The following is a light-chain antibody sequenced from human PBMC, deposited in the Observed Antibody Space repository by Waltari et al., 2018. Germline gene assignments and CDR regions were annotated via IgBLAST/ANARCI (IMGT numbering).Light chain of an antibody. CDR3: QQYDSWPQT. V-gene: IGKV3-15*01. J-gene: IGKJ4*01. Sequence: EVVMTQSPATLSVSPGERATLFCRTSQSVDYKLAWYQHKPGQAPRLLIYDISTRIPGIPARFSGGGSGTLSTLTISSLQSEDFAVYYCQQYDSWPQTFGGGTKVGIK. CDR2: DIS. CDR1: QSVDYK.